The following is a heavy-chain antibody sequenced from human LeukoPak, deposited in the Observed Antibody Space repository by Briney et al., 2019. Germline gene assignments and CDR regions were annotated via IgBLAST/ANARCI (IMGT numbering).Heavy chain of an antibody. D-gene: IGHD5-24*01. CDR1: GFIFSSKG. J-gene: IGHJ4*02. CDR3: ARDGDGYNLDY. Sequence: PGGSLRLSCAASGFIFSSKGIHWVRQAPGKGLEWVAVIWYDGSKKYYADSVKGRFTISKDNSKNTQYLRMNSLRAEDTAVYYCARDGDGYNLDYWGQGTLVTVSS. CDR2: IWYDGSKK. V-gene: IGHV3-33*01.